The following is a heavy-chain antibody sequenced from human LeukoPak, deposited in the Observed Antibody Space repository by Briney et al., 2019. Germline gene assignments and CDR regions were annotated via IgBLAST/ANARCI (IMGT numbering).Heavy chain of an antibody. CDR3: ARDLGELVVVPAATFDY. D-gene: IGHD2-2*01. J-gene: IGHJ4*02. V-gene: IGHV4-30-4*01. CDR1: GGSISSGDYY. CDR2: IYYSGST. Sequence: SETLSLTCTVSGGSISSGDYYWSWIRQPPGKGLEWIGYIYYSGSTYYNPSLKSRVTISVDTSKNQFSLKLSSVTAADTAVYYCARDLGELVVVPAATFDYWGQGTLVTVSS.